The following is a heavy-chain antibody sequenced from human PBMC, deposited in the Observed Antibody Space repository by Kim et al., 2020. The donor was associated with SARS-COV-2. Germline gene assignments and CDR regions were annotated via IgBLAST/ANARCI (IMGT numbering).Heavy chain of an antibody. V-gene: IGHV4-34*01. CDR3: ARVGRLLRGMGSMDV. Sequence: SETLSLTCAVYGGSFSGYYWSWIRQPPGKGLEWIGEINHSGSTNYNPSLKSRVTISVDTSKNQFSLKLSSVTAADTAVYYCARVGRLLRGMGSMDVWGQGTTVTVSS. J-gene: IGHJ6*02. CDR1: GGSFSGYY. D-gene: IGHD3-3*01. CDR2: INHSGST.